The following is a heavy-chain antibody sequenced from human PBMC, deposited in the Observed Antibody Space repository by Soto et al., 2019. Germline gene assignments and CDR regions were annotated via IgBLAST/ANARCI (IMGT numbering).Heavy chain of an antibody. D-gene: IGHD3-10*01. Sequence: QVHLVESGGGVVQPGRSLRLSCGSSGVIFKDYVMHWVRQAPARGLEWVSIVWSDGTTKYYADSVKGRFTISRDDLNNTLYLQMNNLRADDTAVYFCAREGARRYFLALWGQGTRVIVSS. J-gene: IGHJ4*02. CDR2: VWSDGTTK. CDR3: AREGARRYFLAL. CDR1: GVIFKDYV. V-gene: IGHV3-33*01.